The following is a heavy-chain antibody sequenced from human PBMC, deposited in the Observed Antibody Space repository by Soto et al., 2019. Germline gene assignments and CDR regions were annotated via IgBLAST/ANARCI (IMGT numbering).Heavy chain of an antibody. D-gene: IGHD3-10*01. CDR2: IYYSGST. CDR1: GGSISSSSYY. V-gene: IGHV4-39*01. J-gene: IGHJ5*02. Sequence: ETLSLTCTVSGGSISSSSYYWGWIRQPPGKGLEWIGSIYYSGSTYYNPSLKSRVTISVDTSKNQFSLKLSSVTAADTAVYYCARHPAYYYGSGSYWFDPWGQGTLVTVSS. CDR3: ARHPAYYYGSGSYWFDP.